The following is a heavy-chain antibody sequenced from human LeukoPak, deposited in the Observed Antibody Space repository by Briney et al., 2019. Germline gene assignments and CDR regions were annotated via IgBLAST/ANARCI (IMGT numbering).Heavy chain of an antibody. CDR1: GGSFSGYY. CDR3: ARGRDFWSGYYTYYYMDV. CDR2: INHSGST. Sequence: SETLSLTCAVYGGSFSGYYWSWIRQPPGKGLEWLGEINHSGSTNYNPSLKSRVTISVDTSKNQFSLKLSSVTAADTAVYYCARGRDFWSGYYTYYYMDVWGKGTTVTVSS. J-gene: IGHJ6*03. V-gene: IGHV4-34*01. D-gene: IGHD3-3*01.